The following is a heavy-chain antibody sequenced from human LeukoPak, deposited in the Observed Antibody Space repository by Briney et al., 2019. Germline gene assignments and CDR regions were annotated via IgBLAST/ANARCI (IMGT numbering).Heavy chain of an antibody. V-gene: IGHV5-51*01. J-gene: IGHJ4*02. CDR1: GYIFTKYW. D-gene: IGHD1-26*01. Sequence: GESLKISCQGSGYIFTKYWIGWVRQVPGKGLEWMGIIYPGDSDTRYSPSFRGQVTISADKSISTAYLQWSSLKASDTAIYYCARGPRIVGADYWGQGTLVTVSS. CDR2: IYPGDSDT. CDR3: ARGPRIVGADY.